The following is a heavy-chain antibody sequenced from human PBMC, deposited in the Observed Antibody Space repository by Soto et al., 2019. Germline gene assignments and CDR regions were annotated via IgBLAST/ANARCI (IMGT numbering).Heavy chain of an antibody. V-gene: IGHV1-18*01. CDR3: ARDRGHLYHYYHLAV. J-gene: IGHJ6*03. CDR1: GYTFTSYG. Sequence: ASVKVSCKASGYTFTSYGISWVRHAPGQGLEWMGWISAYNGNTNYAQKLQGRVTMTTDTSTSTAYMELRSLRSDDTAVYYCARDRGHLYHYYHLAVWAQGTTVPVSS. CDR2: ISAYNGNT.